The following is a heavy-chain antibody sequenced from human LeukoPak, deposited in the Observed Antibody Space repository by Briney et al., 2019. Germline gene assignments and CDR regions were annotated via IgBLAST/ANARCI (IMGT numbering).Heavy chain of an antibody. CDR1: GFIFRYYG. D-gene: IGHD5-18*01. CDR3: AKDTASSWWYFDL. V-gene: IGHV3-23*01. J-gene: IGHJ2*01. CDR2: ISPSGGGT. Sequence: PGGSLRLSCAASGFIFRYYGMNWVRQAPGKGLEWVSGISPSGGGTYYADSVKGRFTISRDDSKNTLSLQMNSLRVEDTAVYYCAKDTASSWWYFDLWGRGTLVTVSS.